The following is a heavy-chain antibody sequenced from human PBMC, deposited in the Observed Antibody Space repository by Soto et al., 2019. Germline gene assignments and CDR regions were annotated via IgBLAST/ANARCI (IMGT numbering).Heavy chain of an antibody. D-gene: IGHD1-7*01. CDR1: GYTFTGYY. V-gene: IGHV1-2*04. CDR2: INPNSGGT. Sequence: ASVKVSCKASGYTFTGYYMHWVRQAPGQGLEWMGWINPNSGGTNYAQKFQGWVTMTRDTSISTAYMELSRLRSDDTAVYYCAREGNWNYHDAFDIWGQGTMVTVSS. J-gene: IGHJ3*02. CDR3: AREGNWNYHDAFDI.